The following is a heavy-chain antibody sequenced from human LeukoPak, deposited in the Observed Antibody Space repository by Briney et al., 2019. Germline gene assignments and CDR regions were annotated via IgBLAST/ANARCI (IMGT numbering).Heavy chain of an antibody. CDR1: GDSISSGRYY. V-gene: IGHV4-39*01. CDR3: ATTTHSRSHDY. J-gene: IGHJ4*02. CDR2: IYYSGST. D-gene: IGHD1-26*01. Sequence: SETLSLTCSVSGDSISSGRYYWGWIRQPPGKGLEWIGSIYYSGSTSYNPSLKSRVTFSVDTSKKQFSLRLSSVTAADTAVFYCATTTHSRSHDYWGQGILVTVSS.